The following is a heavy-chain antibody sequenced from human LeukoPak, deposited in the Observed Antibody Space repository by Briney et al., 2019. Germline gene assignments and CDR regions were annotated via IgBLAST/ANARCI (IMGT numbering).Heavy chain of an antibody. CDR3: AKGPRTVRFGDRHKGIFDY. J-gene: IGHJ4*02. Sequence: GGSLRLSCGASGFTFSSYGMSWVRQAPGKGLEWVSGISGSGGGTYYADSVKGRFTISRDNSKNTLYLQMNSLRVEDTAVYYCAKGPRTVRFGDRHKGIFDYWGQGTLVTVSS. CDR2: ISGSGGGT. CDR1: GFTFSSYG. V-gene: IGHV3-23*01. D-gene: IGHD3-10*01.